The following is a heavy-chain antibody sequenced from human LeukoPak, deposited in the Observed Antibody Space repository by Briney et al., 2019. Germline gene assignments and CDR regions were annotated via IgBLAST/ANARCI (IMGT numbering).Heavy chain of an antibody. J-gene: IGHJ4*02. CDR2: ISSGSCYI. V-gene: IGHV3-21*06. CDR3: ARAAAAADIPYYLDF. Sequence: GGSLRLSCAASGFTFSSYSINWVRQAPGKGLEGVSCISSGSCYIYFADSMKGRFTISRDNTQNLVYLQMNSLKAEDTAVYFCARAAAAADIPYYLDFWGQGTLVTVSS. CDR1: GFTFSSYS. D-gene: IGHD6-25*01.